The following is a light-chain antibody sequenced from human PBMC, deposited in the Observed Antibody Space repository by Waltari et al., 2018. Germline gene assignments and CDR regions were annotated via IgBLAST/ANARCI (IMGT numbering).Light chain of an antibody. CDR2: SSK. CDR3: AVWDDSLNGRV. CDR1: NSNLGSNT. V-gene: IGLV1-44*01. J-gene: IGLJ3*02. Sequence: QSVLTQPPSASGTPGQRVTISCSGRNSNLGSNTVNWYQQLPGTAPKLLIYSSKQRPSGVPDRFSASPSGTSASRAISGLQSEDEADYYCAVWDDSLNGRVFGGGTKLTVL.